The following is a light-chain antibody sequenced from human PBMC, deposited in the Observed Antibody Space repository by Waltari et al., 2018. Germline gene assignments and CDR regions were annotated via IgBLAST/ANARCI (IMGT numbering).Light chain of an antibody. V-gene: IGLV2-14*03. CDR2: DVT. J-gene: IGLJ2*01. Sequence: QSALTQPASVSGSPGQSITISCSGVGSAVGASDSVSWHQHHPGKAPQVIIYDVTNRPSGVSARFSASTSANTASLTISRLQPEDEADYYCSSQTLDGLVLFGGGTRLTVL. CDR3: SSQTLDGLVL. CDR1: GSAVGASDS.